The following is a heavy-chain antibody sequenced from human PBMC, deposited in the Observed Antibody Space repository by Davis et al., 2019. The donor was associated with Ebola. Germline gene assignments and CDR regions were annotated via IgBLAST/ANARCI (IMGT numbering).Heavy chain of an antibody. CDR3: ARPLRFLEWLLKMAFEY. V-gene: IGHV3-48*04. J-gene: IGHJ4*02. CDR2: ISSSGSTI. D-gene: IGHD3-3*01. Sequence: GESLKISCAASGFTFSSYTMNWVRQAPGKGLEWVPYISSSGSTIYYADFVKGRFTISRDNAKNSLYLQMNSLRAEDTAVYYCARPLRFLEWLLKMAFEYWGQGTLVTVSS. CDR1: GFTFSSYT.